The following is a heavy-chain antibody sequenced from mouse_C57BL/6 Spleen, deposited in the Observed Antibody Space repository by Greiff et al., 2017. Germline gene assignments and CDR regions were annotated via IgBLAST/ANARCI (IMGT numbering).Heavy chain of an antibody. CDR3: ARYYGNYVNYAMDY. Sequence: EVQRVESGGGLVQPGGSLSLSCAASGFTFTDYYMSWVRQPPGKALEWLGFIRNKANGYTTEYSASVKGRFTISRDNSQSILYLQMNALRAEDSATYYCARYYGNYVNYAMDYWGQGTSVTVSS. CDR2: IRNKANGYTT. D-gene: IGHD2-1*01. CDR1: GFTFTDYY. V-gene: IGHV7-3*01. J-gene: IGHJ4*01.